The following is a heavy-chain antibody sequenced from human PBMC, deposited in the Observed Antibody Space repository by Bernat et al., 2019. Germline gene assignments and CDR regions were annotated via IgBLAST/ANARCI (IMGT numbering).Heavy chain of an antibody. CDR1: GYTFTSYD. D-gene: IGHD1-26*01. CDR3: ANPGSPYSGSYGSNDY. J-gene: IGHJ4*02. V-gene: IGHV1-8*01. CDR2: MNPNSGNT. Sequence: QVQLVQSGAEVKKPGASVKVSCKASGYTFTSYDINWVRQATGQGLEWMGWMNPNSGNTGYAQKFQGRVTMTRNTSISTAYMELSSLRSEDTAVYYCANPGSPYSGSYGSNDYWGQGTLVTVSS.